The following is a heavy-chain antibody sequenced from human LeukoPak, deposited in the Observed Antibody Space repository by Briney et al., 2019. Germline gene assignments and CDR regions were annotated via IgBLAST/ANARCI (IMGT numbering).Heavy chain of an antibody. Sequence: SETLSLTCTVSGGSISSYYWSWIRQPPGKGLEWIGYTYSSGSTNYNPSLKSRITISVDTSKNQFSLKLSSVTAADTAVYYCARFAYCGGHCWYYFDYWGQGSLVTVSS. CDR2: TYSSGST. CDR3: ARFAYCGGHCWYYFDY. CDR1: GGSISSYY. V-gene: IGHV4-59*01. J-gene: IGHJ4*02. D-gene: IGHD2-21*02.